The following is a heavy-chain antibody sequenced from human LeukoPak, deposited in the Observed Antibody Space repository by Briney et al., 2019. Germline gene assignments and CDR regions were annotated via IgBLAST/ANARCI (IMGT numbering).Heavy chain of an antibody. CDR1: GGSISSYY. CDR3: ARSAFLVTAPGLYYFDY. J-gene: IGHJ4*02. Sequence: KPSETLSLTCTVSGGSISSYYWSWIRQPAGKGLEWIGHIYNSGSTNYNPSLKGRVTVSVATSKNQFSLHLSSVTAADTAVYYCARSAFLVTAPGLYYFDYWGQGTLVAVSS. D-gene: IGHD6-13*01. CDR2: IYNSGST. V-gene: IGHV4-4*07.